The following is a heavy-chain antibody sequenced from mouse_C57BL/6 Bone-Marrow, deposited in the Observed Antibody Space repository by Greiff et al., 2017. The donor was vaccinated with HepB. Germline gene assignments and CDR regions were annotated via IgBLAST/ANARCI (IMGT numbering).Heavy chain of an antibody. V-gene: IGHV5-17*01. D-gene: IGHD1-1*01. J-gene: IGHJ3*01. CDR3: ARDGYYGSSPRFAY. Sequence: VQLKESGGGLVKPGGSLKLSCAASGFTFSDYGMHWVRQAPEKGLEWVAYISSGSSTIYYADTVKGRFTISRDNAKNTLFLQMTSLRSEDTAMYYCARDGYYGSSPRFAYWGQGTLVTVSA. CDR1: GFTFSDYG. CDR2: ISSGSSTI.